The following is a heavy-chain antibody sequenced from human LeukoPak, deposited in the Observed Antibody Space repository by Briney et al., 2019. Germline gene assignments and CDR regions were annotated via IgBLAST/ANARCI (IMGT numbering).Heavy chain of an antibody. V-gene: IGHV4-34*01. CDR2: IYYSGST. J-gene: IGHJ6*03. Sequence: SETLSLTCAVYGGSFSGYYWSWIRQPPGKGLEWIGSIYYSGSTYYNPSLKSRVTISVDTSKNQFSLKLSSVTAADTAVYYCARAYCGGDCYRDYYMDVWGKGTTVTVSS. CDR1: GGSFSGYY. D-gene: IGHD2-21*02. CDR3: ARAYCGGDCYRDYYMDV.